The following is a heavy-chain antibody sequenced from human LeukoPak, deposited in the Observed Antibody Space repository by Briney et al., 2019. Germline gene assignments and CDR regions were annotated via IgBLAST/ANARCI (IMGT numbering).Heavy chain of an antibody. CDR1: GYTSTSYG. CDR2: ISAYNSNT. Sequence: ASVKVSCKASGYTSTSYGISWVRQAPGQGLEWMGRISAYNSNTNYAQKLQGRVTMTTDTSTSTAYMELRSLRSDDTAVYYCARESYDILTGYSYYYYGMDVWGQGTTVTVSS. V-gene: IGHV1-18*01. J-gene: IGHJ6*02. D-gene: IGHD3-9*01. CDR3: ARESYDILTGYSYYYYGMDV.